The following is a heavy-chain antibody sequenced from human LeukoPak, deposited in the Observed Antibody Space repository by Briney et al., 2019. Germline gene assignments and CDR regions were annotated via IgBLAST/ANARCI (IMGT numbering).Heavy chain of an antibody. J-gene: IGHJ3*02. CDR1: GYSISSGYY. CDR3: ARLEDCSSTSCYPYAFDI. CDR2: IYHSGST. Sequence: SETLSLTCAVSGYSISSGYYWGWIRQPPGKGLEWIGSIYHSGSTYYNPSLKSRVTISVDTSKNQFSLKLSSVTAADTAVYYCARLEDCSSTSCYPYAFDIWSQGTMVTVSS. V-gene: IGHV4-38-2*01. D-gene: IGHD2-2*01.